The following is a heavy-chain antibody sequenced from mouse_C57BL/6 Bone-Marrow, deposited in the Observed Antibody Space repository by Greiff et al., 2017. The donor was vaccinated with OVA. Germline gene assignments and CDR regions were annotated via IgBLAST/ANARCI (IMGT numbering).Heavy chain of an antibody. CDR2: IPPNSGST. Sequence: VQLQQPGAELVKPGASVKLSCKASGYTFTSYWMHWVKQRPGQGLEWIGMIPPNSGSTNYNDQFKSKATLTVDKSSSPHYMQLSSLTSEDSAVYYCAPYDDDLYAMDYWGQGTSVTVSS. CDR1: GYTFTSYW. J-gene: IGHJ4*01. D-gene: IGHD2-4*01. CDR3: APYDDDLYAMDY. V-gene: IGHV1-64*01.